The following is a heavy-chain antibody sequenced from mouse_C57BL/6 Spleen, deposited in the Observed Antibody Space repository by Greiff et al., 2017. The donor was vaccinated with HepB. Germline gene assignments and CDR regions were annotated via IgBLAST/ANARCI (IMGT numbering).Heavy chain of an antibody. CDR1: GFTFSDYY. J-gene: IGHJ1*03. D-gene: IGHD2-5*01. CDR3: ARDVAYYSNYGYFAV. CDR2: INYDGSST. Sequence: DVKLVESEGGLVQPGSSMKLSCTASGFTFSDYYMAWVRQVPEKGLEWVANINYDGSSTYYLDSLKSRFIISRDNAKNILYLQMSSLKSEDTATYYCARDVAYYSNYGYFAVWGTGTTVTVSS. V-gene: IGHV5-16*01.